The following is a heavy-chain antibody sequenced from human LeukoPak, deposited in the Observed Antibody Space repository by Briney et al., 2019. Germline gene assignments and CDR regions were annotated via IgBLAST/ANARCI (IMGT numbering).Heavy chain of an antibody. J-gene: IGHJ4*02. Sequence: ASVKVSCKASGHSFTSYDISWVRQATGQGLEWMGWMNPNSGNTGYAQKLQGRVTMTTDTSTSTAYMELRSLRSDDTAVYYCARDRAYCSSTSCYATWGYWGQGTLVTVSS. V-gene: IGHV1-8*01. CDR3: ARDRAYCSSTSCYATWGY. CDR2: MNPNSGNT. D-gene: IGHD2-2*01. CDR1: GHSFTSYD.